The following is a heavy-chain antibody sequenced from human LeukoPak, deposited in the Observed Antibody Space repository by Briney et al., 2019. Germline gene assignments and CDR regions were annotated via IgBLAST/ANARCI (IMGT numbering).Heavy chain of an antibody. CDR3: ARDYGWSSWYEKEAPYYFDY. D-gene: IGHD6-13*01. Sequence: ASVKVSCKASGGTFSSYAISWVRQAPGQGLEWMGRIIPIFGTANYAQKFQGRVTITTDESTSTAYMELSSLRSEDTAVYYCARDYGWSSWYEKEAPYYFDYWGQGTLVTVSS. CDR1: GGTFSSYA. V-gene: IGHV1-69*05. CDR2: IIPIFGTA. J-gene: IGHJ4*02.